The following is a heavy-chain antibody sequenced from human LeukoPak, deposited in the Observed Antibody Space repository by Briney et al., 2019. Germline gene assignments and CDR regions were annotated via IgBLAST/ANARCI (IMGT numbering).Heavy chain of an antibody. J-gene: IGHJ4*02. CDR2: IKQDGSEK. Sequence: GGSLRLSCAASGFTFSSYWMSWVRQAPGKGLEWVANIKQDGSEKYYVDSVKGRFTISRDNAKSSLYLQMNSLRAEDTAVYYCAGSLRYFDDYYFDYWGQGTLVTVSS. D-gene: IGHD3-9*01. CDR3: AGSLRYFDDYYFDY. CDR1: GFTFSSYW. V-gene: IGHV3-7*01.